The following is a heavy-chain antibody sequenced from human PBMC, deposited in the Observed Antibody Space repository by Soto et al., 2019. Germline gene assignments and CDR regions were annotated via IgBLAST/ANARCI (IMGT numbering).Heavy chain of an antibody. CDR3: CTVVAMVRSGALAY. J-gene: IGHJ4*02. V-gene: IGHV3-15*07. CDR1: GFTFSNAW. Sequence: EVQLVESGGGLVKPGGSLRVSCAASGFTFSNAWMFWVRQAPGKGPEWVGRIKSKTDGGTTDYNTLMKDRFTMSREDSKNTLYLEMSSLDIEDTAVYYCCTVVAMVRSGALAYWGQGVLVTVSS. D-gene: IGHD3-10*01. CDR2: IKSKTDGGTT.